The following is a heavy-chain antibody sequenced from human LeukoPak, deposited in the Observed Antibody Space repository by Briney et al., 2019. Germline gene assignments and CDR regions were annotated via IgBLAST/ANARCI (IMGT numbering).Heavy chain of an antibody. V-gene: IGHV4-4*02. CDR1: GGSIKSNNW. Sequence: SETLSLTCAVSGGSIKSNNWWSWVRQPPGKGLEWIGEIYHSGSTNYNPYLESRVTVSVDKSKNQFSLDLRSVTAADTAVYYCWRFWGSNRWLSGYYYGIYVWGQGTTVTVSS. CDR3: WRFWGSNRWLSGYYYGIYV. CDR2: IYHSGST. J-gene: IGHJ6*02. D-gene: IGHD3-16*01.